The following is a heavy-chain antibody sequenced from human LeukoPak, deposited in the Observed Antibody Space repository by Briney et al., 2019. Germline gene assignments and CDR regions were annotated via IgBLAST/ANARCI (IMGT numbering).Heavy chain of an antibody. J-gene: IGHJ4*02. D-gene: IGHD3-22*01. V-gene: IGHV1-69*05. Sequence: SVKVSCKXSGYTFTSYGISWVRQAPGQGLEWMGGIIPIFGTANYSQKFQGRVTITTDESTSTAYMELSSLRSEDTAVYYCARSAVRDYYDSSGYYGYFDYWGQGTPVTVSS. CDR2: IIPIFGTA. CDR1: GYTFTSYG. CDR3: ARSAVRDYYDSSGYYGYFDY.